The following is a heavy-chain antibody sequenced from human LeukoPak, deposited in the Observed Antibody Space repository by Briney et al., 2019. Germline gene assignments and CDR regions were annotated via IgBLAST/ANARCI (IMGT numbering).Heavy chain of an antibody. J-gene: IGHJ4*02. D-gene: IGHD2-15*01. V-gene: IGHV4-4*07. Sequence: SETLSLTCTVSGGSISNYYWSWIRQPAGKGLEWIGRIYTSGSTNYNPSLESRVIMSVDTSKNQFSLKLSSVTAADTAVYYCARVGCSGGSCNDLDSLVQGPLVNVSS. CDR2: IYTSGST. CDR3: ARVGCSGGSCNDLDS. CDR1: GGSISNYY.